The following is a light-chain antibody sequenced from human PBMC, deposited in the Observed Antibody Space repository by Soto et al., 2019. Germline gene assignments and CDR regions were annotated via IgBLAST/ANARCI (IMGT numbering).Light chain of an antibody. CDR1: QSISSGH. Sequence: EIVLTQSPGILSLSPGERATLSCRATQSISSGHLAWYQLKPGQAPRLLIYGAFSRATGIPDRFSGSGSGTDCTLTISRLEPEDFAVSYCQQYGSASRTFGQGTKVEIK. V-gene: IGKV3-20*01. CDR2: GAF. CDR3: QQYGSASRT. J-gene: IGKJ1*01.